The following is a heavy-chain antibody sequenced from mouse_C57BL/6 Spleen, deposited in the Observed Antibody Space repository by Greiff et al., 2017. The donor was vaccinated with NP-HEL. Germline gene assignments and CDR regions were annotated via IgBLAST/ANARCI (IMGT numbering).Heavy chain of an antibody. CDR2: IYPSDSET. CDR3: ARRQLKGDY. D-gene: IGHD3-2*02. J-gene: IGHJ2*01. Sequence: VQLQQPGAELVRPGSSVKLSCKASGYTFTSYWMDWVKQRPGQGLEWIGNIYPSDSETHYNQKFKDKATLTVDKSSSTAYMQLSSLTSEDSAVYYCARRQLKGDYWGQGTTLTVSS. V-gene: IGHV1-61*01. CDR1: GYTFTSYW.